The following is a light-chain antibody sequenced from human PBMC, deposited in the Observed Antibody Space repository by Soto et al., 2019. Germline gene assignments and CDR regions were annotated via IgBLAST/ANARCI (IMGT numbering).Light chain of an antibody. J-gene: IGLJ1*01. Sequence: QSALTQPASVSGSPGQSITISCSGTTSDVGGYNLVSWYQQHTAKAPKLLIYEGTQRPSGVSSRFSGSKSGNTASLTISGLQADDEADYYCCSLTTSHTYVFGSGTKLTVL. CDR1: TSDVGGYNL. V-gene: IGLV2-14*02. CDR2: EGT. CDR3: CSLTTSHTYV.